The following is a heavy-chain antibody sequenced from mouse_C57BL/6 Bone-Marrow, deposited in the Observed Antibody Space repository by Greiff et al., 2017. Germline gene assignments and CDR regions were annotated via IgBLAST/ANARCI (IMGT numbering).Heavy chain of an antibody. Sequence: EVNLVESGAELVKPGASVKLSCTASGFNIKDYYMHWVKQRTEQGLEWIGRIDPEDGETKYAPKFQGKATITADTSSNTAYLQLSRLTYEDTAVYYCARVYYDYLYYYAMDYWGQGTSVTVSS. CDR1: GFNIKDYY. V-gene: IGHV14-2*01. CDR2: IDPEDGET. D-gene: IGHD2-4*01. CDR3: ARVYYDYLYYYAMDY. J-gene: IGHJ4*01.